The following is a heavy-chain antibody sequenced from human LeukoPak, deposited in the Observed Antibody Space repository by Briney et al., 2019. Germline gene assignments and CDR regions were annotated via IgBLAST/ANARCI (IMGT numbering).Heavy chain of an antibody. V-gene: IGHV4-59*01. J-gene: IGHJ4*02. D-gene: IGHD2-15*01. CDR1: GGSISSYY. CDR3: ARAVTYCSGGSCYPYYFDY. Sequence: SKTLSLTCTVSGGSISSYYWSWIRQPPGKGLEWIGYIYYSGSTNYNPSLKSRVTISVDTSKNQFSLKLSSVTAADTAVYYCARAVTYCSGGSCYPYYFDYWGQGTLVTVSS. CDR2: IYYSGST.